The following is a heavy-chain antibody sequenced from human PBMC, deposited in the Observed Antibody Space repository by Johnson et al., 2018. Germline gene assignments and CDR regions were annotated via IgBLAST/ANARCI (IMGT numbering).Heavy chain of an antibody. D-gene: IGHD3-16*01. J-gene: IGHJ3*02. CDR2: VSGSDDRT. CDR1: GFSFKKYG. V-gene: IGHV3-23*04. Sequence: VQLVESGGGLVQPGGSLRLSCAVSGFSFKKYGIAWVRQAPGKGLEWVSVVSGSDDRTYYADSVKGRFTISRDNSKNTMYLQMNSLRAEDTAVYFCAKVGASHAANAFDIWGQGTMVTVSS. CDR3: AKVGASHAANAFDI.